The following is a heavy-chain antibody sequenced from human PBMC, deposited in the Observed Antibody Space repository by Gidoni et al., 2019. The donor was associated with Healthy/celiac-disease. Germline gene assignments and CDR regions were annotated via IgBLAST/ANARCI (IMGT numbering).Heavy chain of an antibody. CDR3: AKEVGYSGYG. V-gene: IGHV3-23*04. CDR1: GFTFRSYA. Sequence: VQLVESGGGLVQPGGSLSLSCSASGFTFRSYAMGWVRQAPGKGLEWVSAISGSGGSTYYAESVKGRLTISRDNSKKTLYLQMNRLRAEDTAVYYCAKEVGYSGYGWGQGTLVTVSS. J-gene: IGHJ4*02. D-gene: IGHD5-12*01. CDR2: ISGSGGST.